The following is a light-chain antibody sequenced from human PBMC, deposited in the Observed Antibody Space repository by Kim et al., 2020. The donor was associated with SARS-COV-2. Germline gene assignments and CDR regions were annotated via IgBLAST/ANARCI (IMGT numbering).Light chain of an antibody. J-gene: IGLJ1*01. Sequence: SITISCTGTSSDVGGYKYVSWYQQHPGKAPKLMIYDVSNRPSGVSNRFSGSKSGNTASLTISGLQPEDEADYYCSSYTSSNTFYVFGTGTKVTVL. CDR2: DVS. V-gene: IGLV2-14*03. CDR1: SSDVGGYKY. CDR3: SSYTSSNTFYV.